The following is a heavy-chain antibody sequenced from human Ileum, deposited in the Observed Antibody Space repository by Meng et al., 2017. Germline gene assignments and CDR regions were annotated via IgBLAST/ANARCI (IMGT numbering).Heavy chain of an antibody. V-gene: IGHV4-31*01. CDR3: ARDHWGSLDY. Sequence: QVQRPESGPGLVKPSQTLSLTCTVSGGSISSGNYYWSWILQHPGKGLEWIGYIYYSGSTYYNPSLKSLVTISVDTSKNQFSLKVSSVTAADTAVYYCARDHWGSLDYWGQGILVTVSS. D-gene: IGHD7-27*01. CDR1: GGSISSGNYY. CDR2: IYYSGST. J-gene: IGHJ4*02.